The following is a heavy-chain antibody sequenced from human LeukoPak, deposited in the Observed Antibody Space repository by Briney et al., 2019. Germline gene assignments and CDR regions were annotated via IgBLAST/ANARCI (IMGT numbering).Heavy chain of an antibody. CDR1: GFSVTSNY. Sequence: AGGSPRLSCTASGFSVTSNYLTWVRQAPGKGLVWVSRIKSDGSTNYADSVKGRFTISRDNAKNTVSLQMNSLRAEDTGVYYCARAPSEIGGYYPEYFRHWGQGTLVTVSS. V-gene: IGHV3-74*01. CDR3: ARAPSEIGGYYPEYFRH. J-gene: IGHJ1*01. D-gene: IGHD3-22*01. CDR2: IKSDGST.